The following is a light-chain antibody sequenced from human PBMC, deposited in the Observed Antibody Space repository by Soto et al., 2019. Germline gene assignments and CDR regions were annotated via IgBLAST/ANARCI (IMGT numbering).Light chain of an antibody. Sequence: EVVLTKSPDTLSLSPGEGATLSCRASQSSFDTYLAWFQQKPGQAPRLLIYAASTRATCIPDRFSGSRSGTDFTLTINRLEPEDAAVYYCHQYGNSPWTLGQGTKVEI. CDR1: QSSFDTY. CDR2: AAS. J-gene: IGKJ1*01. CDR3: HQYGNSPWT. V-gene: IGKV3-20*01.